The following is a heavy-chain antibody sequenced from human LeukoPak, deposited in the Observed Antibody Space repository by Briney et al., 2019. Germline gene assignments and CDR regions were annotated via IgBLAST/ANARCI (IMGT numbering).Heavy chain of an antibody. D-gene: IGHD2-2*01. Sequence: TSETLSLTCTVSGGSISSSSYYWGWIRQPPGKGLEWIGSIYYSGSTYYNPSLKSRVTISVDTSKNQFSLKLSSVTAADTAVYYCARIVVVPAAISVGDWFDPWGQGTLVTVSS. V-gene: IGHV4-39*01. CDR2: IYYSGST. CDR1: GGSISSSSYY. J-gene: IGHJ5*02. CDR3: ARIVVVPAAISVGDWFDP.